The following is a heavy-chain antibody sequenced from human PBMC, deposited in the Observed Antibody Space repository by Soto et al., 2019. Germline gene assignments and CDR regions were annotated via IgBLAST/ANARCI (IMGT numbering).Heavy chain of an antibody. CDR3: ARLEVDSGYDMYYFDY. J-gene: IGHJ4*02. D-gene: IGHD5-12*01. V-gene: IGHV4-59*08. CDR1: GGSISSYY. Sequence: SETLSLTCTVSGGSISSYYWSWIRQPPGKGLEWIGYIYYSGSTNYNPSLKSRVTISVDTSKNQFSLKLSSVTAADTAVYYCARLEVDSGYDMYYFDYWGQGTLVTVSS. CDR2: IYYSGST.